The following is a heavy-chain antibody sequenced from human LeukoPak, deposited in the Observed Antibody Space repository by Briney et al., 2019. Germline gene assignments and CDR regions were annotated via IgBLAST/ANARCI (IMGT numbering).Heavy chain of an antibody. CDR2: ISPYNGNT. V-gene: IGHV1-18*01. J-gene: IGHJ4*02. Sequence: ASVKVSCKASGYDFTSVGITWVRRAPGQGLEWMGWISPYNGNTRYAQKFQGRVAMTTDTSTTTVYMELRGLRFNDTAVYYCARAGSGSGWYFDYWGQGTLVTVSS. CDR1: GYDFTSVG. CDR3: ARAGSGSGWYFDY. D-gene: IGHD6-19*01.